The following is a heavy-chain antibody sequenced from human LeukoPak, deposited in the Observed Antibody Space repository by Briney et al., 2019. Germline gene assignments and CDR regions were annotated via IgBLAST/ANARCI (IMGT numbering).Heavy chain of an antibody. CDR2: MFYSGRA. CDR1: GYSISSAYY. V-gene: IGHV4-38-2*02. Sequence: SETLSLTCTVSGYSISSAYYWGWIRQPPGKGLEWIGSMFYSGRAYYNPSLKSRVTISLDNPKNQFSLKLRSVTAADTALYHCARHSGSYPPDHWGQGTLVTVSS. D-gene: IGHD1-26*01. CDR3: ARHSGSYPPDH. J-gene: IGHJ4*02.